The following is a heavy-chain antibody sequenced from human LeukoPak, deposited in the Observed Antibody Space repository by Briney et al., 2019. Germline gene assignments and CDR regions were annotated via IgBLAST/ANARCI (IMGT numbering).Heavy chain of an antibody. J-gene: IGHJ4*02. CDR1: GFTFSEYY. Sequence: PGGSLRLSCEASGFTFSEYYMHWVRQAPGKGLVKVSRINTDGGSTSHVDSVKGRFTISRDNAKNTLYLQMDSRRAEDTAVYYCARGMTYYYGSGKFDYWGQGTLVTVSS. V-gene: IGHV3-74*01. CDR3: ARGMTYYYGSGKFDY. CDR2: INTDGGST. D-gene: IGHD3-10*01.